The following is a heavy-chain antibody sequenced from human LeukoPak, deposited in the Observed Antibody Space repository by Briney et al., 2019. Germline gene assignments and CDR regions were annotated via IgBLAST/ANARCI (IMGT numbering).Heavy chain of an antibody. CDR2: ISGSRHYK. CDR1: GFTFSDHY. V-gene: IGHV3-11*06. CDR3: ARVTPYGESSLDY. D-gene: IGHD4-17*01. J-gene: IGHJ4*02. Sequence: GGSLRLSCAASGFTFSDHYMSWIRQAPGKGLEWVSYISGSRHYKNTADSVKGRFTISRDNAKNSLYLQMNSLRTEDTAVCYCARVTPYGESSLDYWGQGTLVTVSS.